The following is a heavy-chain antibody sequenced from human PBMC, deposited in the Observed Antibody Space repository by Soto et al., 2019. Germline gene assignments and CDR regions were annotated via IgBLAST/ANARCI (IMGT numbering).Heavy chain of an antibody. Sequence: GGSLRLSCAASGFSFSSYVMSWVSQAPGKGLEWVSTISGAGGGTNYADSVKGRFTVSRDNSKNTLYLQMNSLRAEDTAVYYCAKDYYFDSWGQGTLVTVSS. CDR3: AKDYYFDS. CDR2: ISGAGGGT. CDR1: GFSFSSYV. V-gene: IGHV3-23*01. J-gene: IGHJ4*02.